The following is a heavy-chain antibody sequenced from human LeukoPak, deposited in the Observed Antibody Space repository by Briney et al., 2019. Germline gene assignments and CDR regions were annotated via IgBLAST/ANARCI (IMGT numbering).Heavy chain of an antibody. CDR2: IGTAGDT. J-gene: IGHJ3*02. CDR3: ASSFYDYGAPFAFDI. D-gene: IGHD4-17*01. V-gene: IGHV3-13*01. Sequence: TGGSLRLSCAASGFTFSSYDMHWVRQATGKGLEWVSAIGTAGDTYYPGSVKGRFTIPRENAKNSLYLQMNSLRAEDTAVYYCASSFYDYGAPFAFDIWGQGTMVTVSS. CDR1: GFTFSSYD.